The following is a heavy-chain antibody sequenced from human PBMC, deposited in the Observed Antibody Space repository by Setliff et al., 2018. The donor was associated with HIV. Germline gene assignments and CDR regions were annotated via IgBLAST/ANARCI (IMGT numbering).Heavy chain of an antibody. V-gene: IGHV1-69*10. J-gene: IGHJ3*01. CDR1: GGTSNTYA. CDR2: IIPILDIT. D-gene: IGHD3-10*01. Sequence: SVKVSCKASGGTSNTYAINWVRQAPGQGLEWVGQIIPILDITTYAQKFQGRVTITADESTSTMYMELSSLRSDDPAVYYCAGPRGDEAFDVWGQGTMVTVSS. CDR3: AGPRGDEAFDV.